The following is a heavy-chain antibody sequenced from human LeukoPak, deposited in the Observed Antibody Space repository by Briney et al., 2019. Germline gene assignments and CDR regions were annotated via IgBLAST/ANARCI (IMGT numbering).Heavy chain of an antibody. J-gene: IGHJ3*02. CDR2: MNPTSGNT. V-gene: IGHV1-8*01. CDR3: ATGELRYFDWLSKGDAFDI. Sequence: ASVKVSCKASGYTFTSYDINWVRQATGQGLEWMGWMNPTSGNTGYAQKFQGRVPMTRNTSISTAYMELSSLRSEDTAVYCCATGELRYFDWLSKGDAFDIWGQGTMVTVSS. CDR1: GYTFTSYD. D-gene: IGHD3-9*01.